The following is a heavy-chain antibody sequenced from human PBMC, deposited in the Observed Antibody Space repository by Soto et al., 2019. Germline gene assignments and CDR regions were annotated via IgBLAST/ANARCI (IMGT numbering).Heavy chain of an antibody. CDR1: GFTFSSYS. Sequence: VSLRLSCAASGFTFSSYSMNWVRQAPGKGLEWVSYISSSSSTIYYADSVKGRFTISRDNAKNSLYLQMNSLRDEDTAVYYCAREQAYSSGWYGTYDYWGQGTLVTVSS. D-gene: IGHD6-19*01. CDR3: AREQAYSSGWYGTYDY. CDR2: ISSSSSTI. J-gene: IGHJ4*02. V-gene: IGHV3-48*02.